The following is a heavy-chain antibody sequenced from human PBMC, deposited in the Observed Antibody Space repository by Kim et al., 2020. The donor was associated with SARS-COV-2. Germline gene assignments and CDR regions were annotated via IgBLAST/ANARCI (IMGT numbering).Heavy chain of an antibody. Sequence: IYYADSVKGRFTISRDNAKNSLYLQMNSLRAEDTAVYYCARDPPGPRGDYWGQGTLVTVSS. J-gene: IGHJ4*02. CDR2: I. CDR3: ARDPPGPRGDY. V-gene: IGHV3-21*01. D-gene: IGHD7-27*01.